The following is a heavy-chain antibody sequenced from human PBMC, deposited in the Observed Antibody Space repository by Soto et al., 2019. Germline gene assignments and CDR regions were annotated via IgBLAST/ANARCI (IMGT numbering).Heavy chain of an antibody. Sequence: QVQLVESGGGVVQPGRSLRLSCAASGFTFSSYGMHWVRQAPCKGLEWVAVISYDGSNKYYADSVKGRFIISRDNSKNTLYMQMNSLRAEVTAVYYCAQNFFRGVRGVLTDYWGQGTLVTVSS. CDR3: AQNFFRGVRGVLTDY. D-gene: IGHD3-10*01. CDR2: ISYDGSNK. V-gene: IGHV3-30*18. CDR1: GFTFSSYG. J-gene: IGHJ4*02.